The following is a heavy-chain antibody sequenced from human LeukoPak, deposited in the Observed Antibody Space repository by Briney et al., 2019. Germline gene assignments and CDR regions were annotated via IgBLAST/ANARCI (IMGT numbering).Heavy chain of an antibody. D-gene: IGHD6-6*01. J-gene: IGHJ3*02. CDR3: AKEGSSSGAFDI. CDR1: GFTFSSYG. V-gene: IGHV3-30*02. Sequence: GGSLRLSCAASGFTFSSYGMHWVRQAPGKGLEWVAVIWYGGSNKYYADSVKGRFTISRDNSKNTLYLQMNSLRAEDTAVYYCAKEGSSSGAFDIWGQGTMVTVSS. CDR2: IWYGGSNK.